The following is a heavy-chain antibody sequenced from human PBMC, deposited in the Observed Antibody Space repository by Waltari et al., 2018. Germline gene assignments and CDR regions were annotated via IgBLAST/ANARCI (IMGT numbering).Heavy chain of an antibody. V-gene: IGHV3-23*01. J-gene: IGHJ4*02. Sequence: EVQLLESGGGLVQPGGSLRLSCAASGFTFSSYAMSWVRQAPGRGREWVSAISGRGGSTYYADSVKGRFTISRDNSKNTLYLQMNSRRAEDTAVYYCAKDGADVVVAATSYFDYWGQGTLVTVSS. CDR3: AKDGADVVVAATSYFDY. CDR1: GFTFSSYA. D-gene: IGHD2-15*01. CDR2: ISGRGGST.